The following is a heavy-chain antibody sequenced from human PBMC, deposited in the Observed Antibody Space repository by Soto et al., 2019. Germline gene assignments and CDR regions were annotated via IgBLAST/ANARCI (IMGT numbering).Heavy chain of an antibody. CDR3: AVDCGGGTCYTGY. Sequence: QVQLVQSGAEVKKPGASVKVSCRTCGYSFSNYAISWVRQAPGQGLEWMGWISAKNGNTNYAQKFQGRVTMTTDTSTTTAHMELRSLRSDDTAVYYCAVDCGGGTCYTGYWGQGTLVSVSS. V-gene: IGHV1-18*01. J-gene: IGHJ4*02. CDR2: ISAKNGNT. D-gene: IGHD2-15*01. CDR1: GYSFSNYA.